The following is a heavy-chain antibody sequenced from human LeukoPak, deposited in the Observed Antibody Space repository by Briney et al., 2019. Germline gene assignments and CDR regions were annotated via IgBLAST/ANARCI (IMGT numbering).Heavy chain of an antibody. V-gene: IGHV1-69*13. J-gene: IGHJ3*02. CDR1: GGSFTFTSHA. CDR3: AGSFYDNSGDAFDI. CDR2: LIPIYGSA. D-gene: IGHD3-22*01. Sequence: SVKVSCKASGGSFTFTSHAISWVRQAPGQGLEWMGGLIPIYGSANYAQKFQGRVTTTSDESTRTVFMELSSLRPEDSAVYYCAGSFYDNSGDAFDIWGQGTMVTVSS.